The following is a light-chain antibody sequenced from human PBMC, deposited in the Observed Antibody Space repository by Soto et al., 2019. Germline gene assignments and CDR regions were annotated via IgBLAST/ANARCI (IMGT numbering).Light chain of an antibody. Sequence: QSALTQPASVSGSPGQSITISCTGTSSDVGGYNYVSWYQQYPGKAPQLMIFDVNDRPSGVSYRFSGSKSGNTASLTISGLQAEDEAHYYCSSYSNTGFFVFGTGTKVTVL. CDR1: SSDVGGYNY. J-gene: IGLJ1*01. CDR3: SSYSNTGFFV. CDR2: DVN. V-gene: IGLV2-14*01.